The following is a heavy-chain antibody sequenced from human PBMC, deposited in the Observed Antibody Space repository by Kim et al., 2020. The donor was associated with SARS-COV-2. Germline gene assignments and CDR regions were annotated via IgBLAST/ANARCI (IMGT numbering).Heavy chain of an antibody. CDR2: INPNSGGT. V-gene: IGHV1-2*06. CDR1: GYTFTGYY. D-gene: IGHD3-9*01. CDR3: ASEEHKPYYDILTGYYIHPSSLDY. Sequence: ASVKVSCKASGYTFTGYYMHWVRQAPGQGLEWMGRINPNSGGTNYAQKFQGRVTMTRDTSISTAYMELSRLRSDDTAVYYCASEEHKPYYDILTGYYIHPSSLDYWGQGTLVTVSS. J-gene: IGHJ4*02.